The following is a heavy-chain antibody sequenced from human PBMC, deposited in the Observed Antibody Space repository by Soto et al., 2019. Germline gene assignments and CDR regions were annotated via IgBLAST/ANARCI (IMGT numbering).Heavy chain of an antibody. V-gene: IGHV2-70*01. CDR3: ARILARPYYYYGMDV. CDR1: GFSLSTSGMC. J-gene: IGHJ6*02. CDR2: IDWDDDK. Sequence: ASGPTLVNPTQTLTLTCTFSGFSLSTSGMCVSWIRQPPGKALEWLALIDWDDDKYYSTSLKTRLTISKDTSKNQVVLTMTNMDPVDTATYYCARILARPYYYYGMDVWGQGTTVTVSS.